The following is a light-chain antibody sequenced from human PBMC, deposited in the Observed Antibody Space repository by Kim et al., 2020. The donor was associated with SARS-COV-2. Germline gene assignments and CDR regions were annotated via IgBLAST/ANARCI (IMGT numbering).Light chain of an antibody. Sequence: AAVGDVVTITCQASQDITNCLSWYQQKPGEAPKVLIYGASSLETGVPSRFSGSGSGTHLTFTISSLQPEDIATYHCQQYDSAPLTFGGGTKVDIK. J-gene: IGKJ4*01. CDR3: QQYDSAPLT. CDR1: QDITNC. V-gene: IGKV1-33*01. CDR2: GAS.